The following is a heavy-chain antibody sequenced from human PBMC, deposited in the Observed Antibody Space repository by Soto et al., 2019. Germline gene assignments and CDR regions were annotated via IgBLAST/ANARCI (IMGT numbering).Heavy chain of an antibody. V-gene: IGHV3-23*01. Sequence: PCRSLTLARPACGDCISRWALNHEHQAPGKGPEWVSAISGSGGSTYYADSVKGRFTISRDNSKNTLYLQMNSLRAEDTAVYYCAKARGIMITPGGYYWGQGTLVTVSS. CDR2: ISGSGGST. CDR3: AKARGIMITPGGYY. CDR1: GDCISRWA. J-gene: IGHJ4*02. D-gene: IGHD3-16*01.